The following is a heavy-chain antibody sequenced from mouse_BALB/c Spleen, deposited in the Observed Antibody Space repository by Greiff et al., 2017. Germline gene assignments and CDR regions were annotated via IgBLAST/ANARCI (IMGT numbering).Heavy chain of an antibody. J-gene: IGHJ4*01. CDR2: ISSGGGST. CDR1: GFAFSSYD. CDR3: ARRYGNYVDY. Sequence: EVQVVESGGGLVKPGGSLKLSCAASGFAFSSYDMSWVRQTPEKRLEWVAYISSGGGSTYYPDTVKGRFTISRDNAKNTLYLQMSSLKSEDTAMYYCARRYGNYVDYWGQGTSVTVSS. V-gene: IGHV5-12-1*01. D-gene: IGHD2-10*02.